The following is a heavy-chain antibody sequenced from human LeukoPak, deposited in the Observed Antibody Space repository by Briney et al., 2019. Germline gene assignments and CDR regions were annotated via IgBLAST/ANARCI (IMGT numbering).Heavy chain of an antibody. V-gene: IGHV3-48*03. CDR1: GFTFSSYE. CDR3: ARDFTTVYYYGMDV. D-gene: IGHD4-17*01. Sequence: GGSLRLSCAASGFTFSSYEMNWVRQVPGKGLEWVSYISSSGSTIYYADSVKGRFTISRDNAKNSLYLQMNSLRAEDTAVYYCARDFTTVYYYGMDVWGQGTTVTVSS. CDR2: ISSSGSTI. J-gene: IGHJ6*02.